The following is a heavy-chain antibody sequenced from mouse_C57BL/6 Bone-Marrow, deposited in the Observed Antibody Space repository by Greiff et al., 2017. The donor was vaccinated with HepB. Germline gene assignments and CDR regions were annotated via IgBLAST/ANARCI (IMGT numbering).Heavy chain of an antibody. J-gene: IGHJ2*01. V-gene: IGHV1-81*01. D-gene: IGHD1-1*01. Sequence: QVQLKQSGAELARPGASVKLSCKASGYTFTSYGISWVKQRTGQGLEWIGEIYPRSGNTYYNEKFKGKATLTADKSSSTAYMELRSLTSEDSAVYFCARSSSSYYFDYWGQGTTLTVSS. CDR3: ARSSSSYYFDY. CDR2: IYPRSGNT. CDR1: GYTFTSYG.